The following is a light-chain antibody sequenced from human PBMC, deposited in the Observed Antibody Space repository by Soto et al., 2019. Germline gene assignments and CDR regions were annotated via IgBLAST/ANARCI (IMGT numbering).Light chain of an antibody. CDR2: LETSGSY. CDR1: SGHTTYI. CDR3: ETWDINTHVV. V-gene: IGLV4-60*02. J-gene: IGLJ2*01. Sequence: QSVLTQSSSASASLGSSVKLTCTLSSGHTTYIIAWHQQQPGKAPRYLMKLETSGSYNKGSGVPDRFSGPSSGPDRYLTISNLQFEDEADYYCETWDINTHVVFGGGTKLTVL.